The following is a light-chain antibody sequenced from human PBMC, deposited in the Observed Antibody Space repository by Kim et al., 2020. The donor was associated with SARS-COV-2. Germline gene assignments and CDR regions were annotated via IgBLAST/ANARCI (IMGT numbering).Light chain of an antibody. CDR2: GKN. V-gene: IGLV3-19*01. CDR1: SLRSYY. CDR3: NSRDSSGNPNWV. Sequence: SSELTQDPAVSVALGQTVRITCQGDSLRSYYASWYQQKPGQAPVLVIYGKNNRPSGIPDQFSGSSSGNTASLTITGAQAEDEADYYCNSRDSSGNPNWVF. J-gene: IGLJ3*02.